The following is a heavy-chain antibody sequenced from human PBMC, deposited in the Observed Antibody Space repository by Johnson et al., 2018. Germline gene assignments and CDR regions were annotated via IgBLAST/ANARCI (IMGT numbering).Heavy chain of an antibody. J-gene: IGHJ3*02. Sequence: VQLLESGGGVVQPGRSLRLSCAASGFSFSNYGMHWVRQAPGKGLEWVAVISYDVSNKYYADAVKGRFTMSRDNSKTPLYVQMNSLRTQATAVYYCAKYHDGNSGAFDIWGQGTMVTVSS. CDR2: ISYDVSNK. D-gene: IGHD4-23*01. V-gene: IGHV3-30*18. CDR3: AKYHDGNSGAFDI. CDR1: GFSFSNYG.